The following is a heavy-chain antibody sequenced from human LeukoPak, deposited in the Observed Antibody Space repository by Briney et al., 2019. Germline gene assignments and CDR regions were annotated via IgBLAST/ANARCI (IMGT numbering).Heavy chain of an antibody. CDR1: GGSISSSSFY. V-gene: IGHV4-39*07. CDR2: IYYSGST. J-gene: IGHJ4*02. Sequence: SETLSLTCTVSGGSISSSSFYWGWIRQPPGKGLEWIGVIYYSGSTYYNPSLKSRVTISVDTSKNQLSLKLSSVTAADTAVYYCARVIAVAGITIFDYWGQGTLVTVSS. CDR3: ARVIAVAGITIFDY. D-gene: IGHD6-19*01.